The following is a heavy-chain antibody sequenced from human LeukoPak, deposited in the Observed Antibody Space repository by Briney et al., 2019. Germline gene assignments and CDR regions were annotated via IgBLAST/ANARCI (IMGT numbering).Heavy chain of an antibody. D-gene: IGHD1-1*01. CDR2: INPSGGST. V-gene: IGHV1-46*01. CDR3: ARDHNVGGPYYGMDV. J-gene: IGHJ6*02. Sequence: ASVKVSCKASGYTFTRYYIHWVRQAPGRGLEWMGIINPSGGSTSYAQNFQGRVTMTRDTSTRTVYMELTSLRSEDTAVYHCARDHNVGGPYYGMDVWGQGTTVTVSS. CDR1: GYTFTRYY.